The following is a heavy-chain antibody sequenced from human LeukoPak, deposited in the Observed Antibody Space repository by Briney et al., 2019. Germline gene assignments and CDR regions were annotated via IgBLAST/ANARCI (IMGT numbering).Heavy chain of an antibody. CDR2: MNPNSGNT. D-gene: IGHD5-18*01. V-gene: IGHV1-8*01. CDR1: GYTFTSYD. Sequence: ASVKVSCKASGYTFTSYDINWVRQATGQRLEWMGWMNPNSGNTGYAQKFQGRVTMTRNTSISTAYMELSSLRSEDTAVYYCARLKKRGYSYGTPDYWGQGTLVIVSS. J-gene: IGHJ4*02. CDR3: ARLKKRGYSYGTPDY.